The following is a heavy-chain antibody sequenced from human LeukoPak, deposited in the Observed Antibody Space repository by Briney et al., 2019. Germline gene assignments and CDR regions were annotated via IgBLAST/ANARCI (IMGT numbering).Heavy chain of an antibody. J-gene: IGHJ3*02. Sequence: SETLSLTCTVSGGSISSSSYYWGWIRQPPGKGLEWIGNIYYSGSTYYNPSLESRVSISVDTSKKHFSLRLSSVTAADTAVYYCARVVLPPGGAFDIWGQGTMVTVSS. D-gene: IGHD6-13*01. V-gene: IGHV4-39*02. CDR1: GGSISSSSYY. CDR2: IYYSGST. CDR3: ARVVLPPGGAFDI.